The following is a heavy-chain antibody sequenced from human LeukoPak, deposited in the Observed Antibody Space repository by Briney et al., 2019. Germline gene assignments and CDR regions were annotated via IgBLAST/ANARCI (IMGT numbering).Heavy chain of an antibody. V-gene: IGHV3-30*18. Sequence: GGSLRLSCAASGITFSSYGMHWVRQAPGKGLEWVAVISYDGSNKYYADSVKGRFTISRDNSMNTLYLQMNSLRDEDTAVYYCAQAWRWLQLNYWGQGTLVTVSS. J-gene: IGHJ4*02. CDR3: AQAWRWLQLNY. CDR2: ISYDGSNK. D-gene: IGHD5-24*01. CDR1: GITFSSYG.